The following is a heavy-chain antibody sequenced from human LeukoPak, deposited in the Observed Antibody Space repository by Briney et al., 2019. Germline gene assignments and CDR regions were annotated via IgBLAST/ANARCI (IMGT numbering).Heavy chain of an antibody. CDR1: GGSISGSSYY. V-gene: IGHV4-39*01. CDR3: ASSRHYYYGMDV. CDR2: IYYSGST. J-gene: IGHJ6*02. Sequence: SETLSLTCTVSGGSISGSSYYWGWIRQPPGKGLEWIGSIYYSGSTYYSPSLKSRVTISVDTSKNQFSLKLGSVTAADTAVYYCASSRHYYYGMDVWGQGTTVTVSS.